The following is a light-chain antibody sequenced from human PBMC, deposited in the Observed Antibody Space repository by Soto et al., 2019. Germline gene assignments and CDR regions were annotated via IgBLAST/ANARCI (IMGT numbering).Light chain of an antibody. CDR1: QSISNH. CDR3: QQSYSSPPT. J-gene: IGKJ1*01. V-gene: IGKV1-39*01. CDR2: AAS. Sequence: DIQMTQSTSSLSASVGDRVTITCRASQSISNHLNWYQQKPGKAPKLLIFAASSLQSGVPSRFSGSRSGPDFTLTISSLQPEDFATYYCQQSYSSPPTFGQGTKVDIK.